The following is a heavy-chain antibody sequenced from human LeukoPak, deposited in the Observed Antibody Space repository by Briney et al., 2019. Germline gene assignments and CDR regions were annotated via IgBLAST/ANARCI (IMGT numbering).Heavy chain of an antibody. CDR3: ARSAVSGSDSYFDS. J-gene: IGHJ4*02. D-gene: IGHD5-12*01. Sequence: QPGGSLRLSCEASGFAFNIYQMKWVRQAPGKGLEWVSSIDRIPSILYYADSVRGRFTISRDNVEMYLQMNSLRPDDTAVYYCARSAVSGSDSYFDSWGQGTLVTVSS. V-gene: IGHV3-48*03. CDR2: IDRIPSIL. CDR1: GFAFNIYQ.